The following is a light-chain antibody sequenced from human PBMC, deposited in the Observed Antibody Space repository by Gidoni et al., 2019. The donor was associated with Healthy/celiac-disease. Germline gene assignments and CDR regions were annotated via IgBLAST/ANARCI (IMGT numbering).Light chain of an antibody. CDR2: GAA. J-gene: IGKJ2*01. Sequence: IVMTPSPATLSVSPGERATLSCRASQSVSSNLAWYQQKPGQAPKLLIYGAATRATGIPARFSGSGSGTEFTLTISSLQSEDFAVYYCQQYNNWPPYTFXQXTKLEIK. CDR3: QQYNNWPPYT. CDR1: QSVSSN. V-gene: IGKV3-15*01.